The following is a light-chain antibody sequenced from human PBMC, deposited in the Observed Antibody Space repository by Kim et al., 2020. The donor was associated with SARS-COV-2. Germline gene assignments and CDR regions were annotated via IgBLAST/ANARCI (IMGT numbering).Light chain of an antibody. J-gene: IGKJ4*01. V-gene: IGKV2D-29*01. CDR1: QSLLRNDDKTY. CDR3: MQSLQLPVT. CDR2: EVS. Sequence: QASIACKSSQSLLRNDDKTYLYWYLQKLGQPPQLLIYEVSNRFSGVTDRFSGSGSGTYFTQTISRVEAEDVGVYYCMQSLQLPVTFGGGTKVDIK.